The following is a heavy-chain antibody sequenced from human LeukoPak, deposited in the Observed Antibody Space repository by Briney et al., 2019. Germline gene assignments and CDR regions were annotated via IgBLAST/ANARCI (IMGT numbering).Heavy chain of an antibody. CDR3: ASGSLTRNAFDI. Sequence: SETLSLTCTVSGGSISSYYWGWIRQPPGKGLEWIGYIYYSGSTNYNPSLKSRVTISVDTSKNQFSLKLSSVTAADTAIYYCASGSLTRNAFDIWGQGTMVTVSS. CDR1: GGSISSYY. J-gene: IGHJ3*02. CDR2: IYYSGST. V-gene: IGHV4-59*08. D-gene: IGHD1-26*01.